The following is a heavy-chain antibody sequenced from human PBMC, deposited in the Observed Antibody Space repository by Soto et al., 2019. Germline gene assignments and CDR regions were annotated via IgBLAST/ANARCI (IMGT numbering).Heavy chain of an antibody. V-gene: IGHV3-23*01. D-gene: IGHD3-10*01. CDR2: ISGSGGST. CDR3: AKESLWFGELTHDY. J-gene: IGHJ4*02. Sequence: PGGSLRLSCAAAGFTFSSYAMSWVRQAPGKGLEWVSAISGSGGSTYYADSVKGRFTISRDNSKNTLYLQMNSLRAEDTAVYYCAKESLWFGELTHDYWGQGTLVTVSS. CDR1: GFTFSSYA.